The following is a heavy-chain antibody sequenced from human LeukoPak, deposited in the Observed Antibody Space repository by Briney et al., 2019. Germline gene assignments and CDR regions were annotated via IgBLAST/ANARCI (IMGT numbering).Heavy chain of an antibody. J-gene: IGHJ3*02. Sequence: PGGSLRLSCAASGFTFSSYGMHWVRQAPGKGLEWVAVISYDGSNKYYADSVKGRFTISRDNSKNTLYLQMNSLRAEDTAVYYCAKKVRRLGTPQNSDAFDIWGQGTMVTVSS. CDR2: ISYDGSNK. V-gene: IGHV3-30*18. D-gene: IGHD1-14*01. CDR3: AKKVRRLGTPQNSDAFDI. CDR1: GFTFSSYG.